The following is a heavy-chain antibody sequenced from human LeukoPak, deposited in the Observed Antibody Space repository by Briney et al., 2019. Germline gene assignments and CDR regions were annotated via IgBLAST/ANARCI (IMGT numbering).Heavy chain of an antibody. CDR3: ATLRAAAGQRVFDY. D-gene: IGHD6-13*01. J-gene: IGHJ4*02. CDR1: GYSISSGYY. V-gene: IGHV4-38-2*01. CDR2: IYHSGST. Sequence: SETLSLTCAVSGYSISSGYYWGWIRQPPGKGLEWIGSIYHSGSTYYNPSLKSRVTISVDTSKNQFSLKLSSVTAADTAVYYCATLRAAAGQRVFDYWGQGTLVTVSS.